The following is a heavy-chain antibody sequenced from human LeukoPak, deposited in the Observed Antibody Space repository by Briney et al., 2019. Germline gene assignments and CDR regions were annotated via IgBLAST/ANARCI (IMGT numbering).Heavy chain of an antibody. J-gene: IGHJ4*02. V-gene: IGHV4-39*02. CDR2: IYYSGST. Sequence: SETLSLTCTVSGGSISSSNYYWGWIRQPPGKGLEWIGNIYYSGSTYYNPSLKSRVTISIDTSKNQFSLKLSSVTAADTAVYYCARGGSVYLDYWGQGTLVTVSS. D-gene: IGHD3-16*01. CDR1: GGSISSSNYY. CDR3: ARGGSVYLDY.